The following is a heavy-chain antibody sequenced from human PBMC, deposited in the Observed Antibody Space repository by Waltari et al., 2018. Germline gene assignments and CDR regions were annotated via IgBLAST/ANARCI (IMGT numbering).Heavy chain of an antibody. V-gene: IGHV1-69*01. CDR1: GGTLRSYV. CDR2: IIPMYGTT. J-gene: IGHJ6*02. Sequence: QVQLVQSGAEVKKPGSSVKVSCKASGGTLRSYVISWVRKAPGQGLEWMGGIIPMYGTTNYAQKFQGRVTITADEATSTFYMELSSLRVEDTATYYCARVRKQWELLVTSSGYSAMDVWGQGTTVTVS. D-gene: IGHD1-26*01. CDR3: ARVRKQWELLVTSSGYSAMDV.